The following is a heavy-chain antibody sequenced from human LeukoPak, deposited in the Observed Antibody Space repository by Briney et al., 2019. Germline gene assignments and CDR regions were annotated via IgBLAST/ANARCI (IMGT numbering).Heavy chain of an antibody. CDR2: INHSGST. J-gene: IGHJ4*02. CDR3: ARGGYSYGKADV. Sequence: SETLSLTCAVYGGTFSGYYWSWIRQPPGKGLEWIGEINHSGSTNYNPSLKSRVTISVDTSKNQFSLKLSSVTAADTAVYYCARGGYSYGKADVWGQGTLVTVSS. CDR1: GGTFSGYY. D-gene: IGHD5-18*01. V-gene: IGHV4-34*01.